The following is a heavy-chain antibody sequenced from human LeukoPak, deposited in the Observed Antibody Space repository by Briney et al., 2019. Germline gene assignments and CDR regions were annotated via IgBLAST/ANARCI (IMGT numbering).Heavy chain of an antibody. V-gene: IGHV4-4*09. CDR1: GGSISSYY. J-gene: IGHJ6*03. CDR3: ARHRDCSSTSCPYYYYYYMDV. D-gene: IGHD2-2*01. CDR2: IYTSGST. Sequence: PSETLSLTCTVSGGSISSYYWSWIRQPPGKGLEWIGYIYTSGSTNYNPSLKSRVTISVDTSKNQFSLKLSSVTAADTAVYCCARHRDCSSTSCPYYYYYYMDVWGKGTTVTVSS.